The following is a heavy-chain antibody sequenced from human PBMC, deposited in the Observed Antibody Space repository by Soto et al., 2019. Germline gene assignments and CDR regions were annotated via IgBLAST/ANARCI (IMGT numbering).Heavy chain of an antibody. CDR2: MNPNSGNT. CDR1: GYTFTSYD. D-gene: IGHD2-2*02. V-gene: IGHV1-8*01. J-gene: IGHJ6*03. CDR3: ARVGCSSTSCYTISYYYYYMDV. Sequence: GASVKVSCKASGYTFTSYDINWVRQATGQVLEWMGWMNPNSGNTGYAQKFQGRVTMTRNTSISTAYMELSSLRSEDTAVYYCARVGCSSTSCYTISYYYYYMDVWGKGTTVTVSS.